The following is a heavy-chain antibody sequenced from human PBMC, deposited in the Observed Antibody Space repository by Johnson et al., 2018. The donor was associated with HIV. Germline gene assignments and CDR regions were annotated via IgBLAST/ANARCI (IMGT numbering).Heavy chain of an antibody. Sequence: VQLVESGGGLVQPGGSLRLSCAASGFTFSSYWMHWVRQAQGKGLGWVSRINSDGSRQSYADSVKGRFTISRDNAKNTLYLQMNSLRAEDTAVYYCARGGEGELPDAFDIWGQGTMVTVSS. V-gene: IGHV3-74*02. CDR1: GFTFSSYW. D-gene: IGHD1-26*01. CDR2: INSDGSRQ. J-gene: IGHJ3*02. CDR3: ARGGEGELPDAFDI.